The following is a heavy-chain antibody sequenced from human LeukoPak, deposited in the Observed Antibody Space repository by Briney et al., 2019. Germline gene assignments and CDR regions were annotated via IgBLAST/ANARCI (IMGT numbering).Heavy chain of an antibody. D-gene: IGHD1-26*01. V-gene: IGHV1-69*05. CDR1: GGTFSSYA. J-gene: IGHJ4*02. Sequence: GSSVKVSCKASGGTFSSYAISWVRQAPGQGLEWMGRIIPIFGTANYAQKFQGRVTMTRDTSTSTVYMELSSLRSEDTAVYYCARDWISGSWKNFDYWGQGTLVTVSS. CDR2: IIPIFGTA. CDR3: ARDWISGSWKNFDY.